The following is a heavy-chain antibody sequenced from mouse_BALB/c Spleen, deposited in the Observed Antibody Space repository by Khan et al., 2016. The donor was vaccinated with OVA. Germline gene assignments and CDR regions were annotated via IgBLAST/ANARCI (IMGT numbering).Heavy chain of an antibody. Sequence: VQLQESGPELVRPGVSVKISCKGSGYTFTDYSMHWVKQSHAKSLEWIGVISTDSVNTNYNQKFKGKATLTVDKSSSTAYMELARMTSEDSAIYYNAIRDYFDYWGQGTTLTVSS. J-gene: IGHJ2*01. CDR1: GYTFTDYS. CDR3: AIRDYFDY. V-gene: IGHV1S137*01. CDR2: ISTDSVNT.